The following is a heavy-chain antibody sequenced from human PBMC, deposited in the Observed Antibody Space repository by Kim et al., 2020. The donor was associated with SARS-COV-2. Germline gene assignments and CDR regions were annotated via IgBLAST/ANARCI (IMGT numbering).Heavy chain of an antibody. CDR3: AKDRGIVVVVAATPLDY. J-gene: IGHJ4*02. D-gene: IGHD2-15*01. CDR2: ISYDGSNK. CDR1: GFTFSSYG. V-gene: IGHV3-30*18. Sequence: GGSLRLSCAASGFTFSSYGMHWVRQAPGKGLEWVAVISYDGSNKYYADSVKGRFTISRDNSKNTLYLQMNSLRAEDTAVYYCAKDRGIVVVVAATPLDYWGQGTLVTVSS.